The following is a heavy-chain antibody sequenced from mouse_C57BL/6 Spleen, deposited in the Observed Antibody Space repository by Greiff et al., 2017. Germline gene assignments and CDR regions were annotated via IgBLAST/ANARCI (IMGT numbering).Heavy chain of an antibody. J-gene: IGHJ2*01. Sequence: EVPRVESGGDLVKPGGSLKLSCAASGFTFSSYGMSWVRQTPDKRLEWVATISSGGSYTYYTDSVKGRFTISRDNAKNTLYLQMSSLKSDDTAMYYCARQDYDPYYFVYWGQGTTLTVSS. CDR2: ISSGGSYT. V-gene: IGHV5-6*01. CDR3: ARQDYDPYYFVY. D-gene: IGHD2-4*01. CDR1: GFTFSSYG.